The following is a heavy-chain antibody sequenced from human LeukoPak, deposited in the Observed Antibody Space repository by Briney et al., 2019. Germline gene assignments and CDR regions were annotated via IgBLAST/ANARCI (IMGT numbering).Heavy chain of an antibody. J-gene: IGHJ5*02. V-gene: IGHV3-21*01. CDR2: ISSSSSYI. D-gene: IGHD3-9*01. CDR1: GFTFSSYS. CDR3: ARATIFGWFDP. Sequence: GGSLRLSCAASGFTFSSYSMNWVRQPPGKGLDWVSSISSSSSYIYYADSVKGRFTISRDNAKNSLYLQMNSLRAEDTAVYYCARATIFGWFDPWGQGTLVTVSS.